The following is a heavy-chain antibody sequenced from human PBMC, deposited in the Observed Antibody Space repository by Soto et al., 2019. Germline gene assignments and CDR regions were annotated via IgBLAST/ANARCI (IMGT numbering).Heavy chain of an antibody. CDR3: ARDGGYDVLTGHYILLYYLDN. D-gene: IGHD3-9*01. Sequence: GASVKVSCKASGYTFTSYDINWVRQATGQGLEWMGVINPSGGRTSYAQKFQGRVTMTRDTSTSTVHMELSNLRSEDTAVYFCARDGGYDVLTGHYILLYYLDNWGLGTLVTVSS. CDR2: INPSGGRT. V-gene: IGHV1-46*01. J-gene: IGHJ4*02. CDR1: GYTFTSYD.